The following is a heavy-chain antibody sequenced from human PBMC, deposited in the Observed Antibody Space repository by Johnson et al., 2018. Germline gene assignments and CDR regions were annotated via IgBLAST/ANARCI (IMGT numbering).Heavy chain of an antibody. V-gene: IGHV4-4*02. D-gene: IGHD3-10*01. Sequence: QVQLQESGPGLVKPWETLSLTCDVSSASNNYWWSWVRQPPGKGLEWIGEIHDSGNTNYNPSLKSRVTLSIDKSKNQFSLKLNSVTAAETAAYYCARHYHGQRAFDIWGQGTVVPVSS. CDR2: IHDSGNT. J-gene: IGHJ3*02. CDR3: ARHYHGQRAFDI. CDR1: SASNNYW.